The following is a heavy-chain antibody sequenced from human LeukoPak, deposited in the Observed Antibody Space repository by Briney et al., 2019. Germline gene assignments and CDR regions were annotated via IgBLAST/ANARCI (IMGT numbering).Heavy chain of an antibody. V-gene: IGHV4-59*01. D-gene: IGHD2-2*01. Sequence: KASETLSLTCTVSGGSMSSYYWSWIRQPPGKGLEWIGYIYYSGTTYYNPSLKSRVTISVDTSKNQFSLNLSSVTAADTAVYYCARRGYCSPTTRWGFDPWGQGTLVTVSS. CDR2: IYYSGTT. CDR3: ARRGYCSPTTRWGFDP. CDR1: GGSMSSYY. J-gene: IGHJ5*02.